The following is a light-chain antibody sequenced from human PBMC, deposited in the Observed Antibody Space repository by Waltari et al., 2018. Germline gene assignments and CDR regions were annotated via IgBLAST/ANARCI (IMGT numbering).Light chain of an antibody. V-gene: IGLV2-14*01. J-gene: IGLJ2*01. CDR2: DVS. CDR3: SSYTSSSTPVV. Sequence: QSALTQPASVSGSPGQSITISCTGTSSDVGGYNYVSWYQQHPGKGPKLMIYDVSKRPSGVSNRFSGSKSGNTASLTISGLQAEDEADYYCSSYTSSSTPVVFGGGTKLTVL. CDR1: SSDVGGYNY.